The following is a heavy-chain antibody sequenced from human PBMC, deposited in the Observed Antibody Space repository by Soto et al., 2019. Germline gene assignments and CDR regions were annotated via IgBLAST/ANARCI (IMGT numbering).Heavy chain of an antibody. J-gene: IGHJ4*02. V-gene: IGHV3-30*18. D-gene: IGHD3-22*01. CDR2: MSLDGSRK. CDR1: GFIFSNYG. Sequence: QVQLVESGGGVVQPGRSLRLSCVGSGFIFSNYGMHWVRQAPGKGLEWVALMSLDGSRKYYADSVTGRFTISRDNSKNSLYLQMNSLRAEDTALYYCAKDAPGSGWLSDYWGQGTLVTVSS. CDR3: AKDAPGSGWLSDY.